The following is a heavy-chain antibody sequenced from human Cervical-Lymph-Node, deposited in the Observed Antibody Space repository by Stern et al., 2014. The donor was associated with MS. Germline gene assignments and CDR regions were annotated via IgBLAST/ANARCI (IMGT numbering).Heavy chain of an antibody. J-gene: IGHJ4*02. D-gene: IGHD3-22*01. CDR2: ISNDGSRK. CDR3: AKDRGDPTMTSGGLDY. CDR1: GFTFSTYG. Sequence: VQLVESGGGVVQPGRSLRLSCAASGFTFSTYGMHWVRQAPGKGLEWVAVISNDGSRKYYTESVMGRFTISRDNSKINSDLNINSLRAEDTAVYNCAKDRGDPTMTSGGLDYCGQGTLVTVSS. V-gene: IGHV3-30*18.